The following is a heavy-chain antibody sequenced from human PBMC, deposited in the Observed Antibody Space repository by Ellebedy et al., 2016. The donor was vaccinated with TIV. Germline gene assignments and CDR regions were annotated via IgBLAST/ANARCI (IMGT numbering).Heavy chain of an antibody. V-gene: IGHV4-59*01. D-gene: IGHD3-22*01. CDR1: YGSISNYY. Sequence: MPSETLSLTCTVSYGSISNYYWSWIRQPPGKGLEWIGYIYNSGSTNSNPSLKSRVTISEDTSKKQFFLKLSSVTAADTAVYYCARGSPGGYDYWYFDLWGRGTLVTVSS. CDR3: ARGSPGGYDYWYFDL. CDR2: IYNSGST. J-gene: IGHJ2*01.